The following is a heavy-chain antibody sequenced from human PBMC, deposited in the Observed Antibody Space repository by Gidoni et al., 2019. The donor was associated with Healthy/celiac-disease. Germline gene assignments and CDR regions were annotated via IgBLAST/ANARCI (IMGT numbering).Heavy chain of an antibody. V-gene: IGHV3-53*01. Sequence: EVQLVESGGGLIQPGGSLRLSCAASGFTVSSHYMSWVRQAPGKGLEWVSVIYSGGSTYYADSVKGRFTISRDNAKNTLYLQMNSLRAEDTAVYYYARDPTGGLAAFDIWGQGTIVTVSS. CDR3: ARDPTGGLAAFDI. CDR1: GFTVSSHY. J-gene: IGHJ3*02. CDR2: IYSGGST. D-gene: IGHD3-9*01.